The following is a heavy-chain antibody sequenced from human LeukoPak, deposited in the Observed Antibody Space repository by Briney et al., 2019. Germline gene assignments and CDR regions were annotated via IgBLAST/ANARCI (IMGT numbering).Heavy chain of an antibody. CDR3: ARDVYDSSGYYFDY. Sequence: SETLSLTCTVSGGSISSSSYYWSWIRQPPGKGLEWIGYIYYSGSTNYNPSLKSRVTISVDTSKNQFSLKLSSVTAADTAVYYCARDVYDSSGYYFDYWGQGTLVTVSS. CDR2: IYYSGST. V-gene: IGHV4-61*01. J-gene: IGHJ4*02. CDR1: GGSISSSSYY. D-gene: IGHD3-22*01.